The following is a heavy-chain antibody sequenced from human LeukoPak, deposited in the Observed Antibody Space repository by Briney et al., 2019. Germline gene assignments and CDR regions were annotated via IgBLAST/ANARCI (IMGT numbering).Heavy chain of an antibody. D-gene: IGHD2-15*01. CDR2: ISYDGRNK. Sequence: PGGSLRLSCAASGFTFNNHDMHWVRQAPGKGLEWVAGISYDGRNKYYADSVKGRFTISRDNSKNTLSLQMNSLRTEDTAVYYCAKPRDIDSWAFDVWGQGTMVTAS. CDR1: GFTFNNHD. CDR3: AKPRDIDSWAFDV. J-gene: IGHJ3*01. V-gene: IGHV3-30*18.